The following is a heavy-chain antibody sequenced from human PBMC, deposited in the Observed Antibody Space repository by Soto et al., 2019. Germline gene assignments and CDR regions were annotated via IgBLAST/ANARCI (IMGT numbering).Heavy chain of an antibody. CDR1: GGSISSSSYY. CDR2: IYYSGST. D-gene: IGHD2-8*01. V-gene: IGHV4-39*01. Sequence: TSETLSLTCTVSGGSISSSSYYWGWIRQPPGKGLEWIGSIYYSGSTYYNPSLKSRVTISVDTSKNQFSLKLSSVTAADTAVYYCARTRSMRVAALYKITPLLHQSTNWFDPWGQAPLVTVSS. J-gene: IGHJ5*02. CDR3: ARTRSMRVAALYKITPLLHQSTNWFDP.